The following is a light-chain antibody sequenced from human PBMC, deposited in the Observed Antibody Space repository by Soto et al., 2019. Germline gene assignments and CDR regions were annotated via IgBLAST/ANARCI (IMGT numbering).Light chain of an antibody. CDR3: QQYYSYPLYT. J-gene: IGKJ2*01. CDR1: QSISSY. V-gene: IGKV1-8*01. CDR2: AAS. Sequence: AIRMTQSPSSLSASTGDRVTITCRASQSISSYLAWYQQKPGKAPKLLIYAASTLQSGVPSRFSGSGSGTDFALTISCLQSEDFATHYCQQYYSYPLYTFGQGTKLEIK.